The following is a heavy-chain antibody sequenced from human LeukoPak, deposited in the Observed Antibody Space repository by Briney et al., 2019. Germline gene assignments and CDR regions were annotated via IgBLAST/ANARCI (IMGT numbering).Heavy chain of an antibody. CDR3: TTDPVAGNRIPLDY. D-gene: IGHD6-19*01. CDR1: GFTFSNAW. J-gene: IGHJ4*02. V-gene: IGHV3-15*01. Sequence: PGGPLRLSCAASGFTFSNAWMSWVGQAPGKGRDGVGRIKSETDGETTDYASPEKGRFTISRDDSKTTLYLQMNSLNTEDAAVYYCTTDPVAGNRIPLDYWGQGTLVTVSS. CDR2: IKSETDGETT.